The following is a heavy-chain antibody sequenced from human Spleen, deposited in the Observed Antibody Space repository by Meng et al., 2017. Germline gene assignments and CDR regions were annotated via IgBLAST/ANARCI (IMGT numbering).Heavy chain of an antibody. CDR1: GGSISSCNW. CDR3: ARLGYGDYPFRWYFDL. D-gene: IGHD4-17*01. J-gene: IGHJ2*01. CDR2: IYHSGST. Sequence: QLQVQRSGLVPVKPSGPLSLTCVVSGGSISSCNWWSWVRQPTGKGLEWIGEIYHSGSTSYNPSLKSRVTISVDKSKNQFSLKLISVTAADTAVYYCARLGYGDYPFRWYFDLWGRGTLVTVSS. V-gene: IGHV4-4*02.